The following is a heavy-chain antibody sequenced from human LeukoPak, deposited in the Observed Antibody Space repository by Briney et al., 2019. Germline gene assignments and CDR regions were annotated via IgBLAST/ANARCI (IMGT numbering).Heavy chain of an antibody. J-gene: IGHJ3*02. Sequence: PLKASAKPLEDTLSSNAFTGVHKPLGQGLEWMGRIIPFLAIADYAQNFQGRVTITADKSTSTAYMELSSLRSEDTAVYYCARQDRASDAFDIWGQGTMVTVSS. CDR3: ARQDRASDAFDI. V-gene: IGHV1-69*04. D-gene: IGHD1-14*01. CDR2: IIPFLAIA. CDR1: EDTLSSNA.